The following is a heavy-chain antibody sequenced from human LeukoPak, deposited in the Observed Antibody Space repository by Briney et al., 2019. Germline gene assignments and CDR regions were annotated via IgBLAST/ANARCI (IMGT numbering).Heavy chain of an antibody. CDR3: ARDLSSGWNLNY. CDR2: INPNSGGT. V-gene: IGHV1-2*06. CDR1: GYTFTGYY. Sequence: ASVKVSCKASGYTFTGYYMHRVRQAPGQGLEWMGRINPNSGGTNYAQKFQGRVTMTRDTSISTAYMELSRLRSDDTAVYYCARDLSSGWNLNYWGQGTLVTVSS. J-gene: IGHJ4*02. D-gene: IGHD6-19*01.